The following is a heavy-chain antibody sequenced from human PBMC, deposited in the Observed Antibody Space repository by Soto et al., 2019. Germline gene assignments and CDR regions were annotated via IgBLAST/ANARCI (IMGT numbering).Heavy chain of an antibody. CDR1: GYSFTSYW. Sequence: GESLKISCKGSGYSFTSYWIGWVRQMPGKGLEWMGIIYPGDSDTRYSPSFQGQVTISADKSITTAYLQWSSLKASDTAMYYCARQVEMATKKDWFDPWGQGTLVTVSS. CDR3: ARQVEMATKKDWFDP. CDR2: IYPGDSDT. D-gene: IGHD5-12*01. V-gene: IGHV5-51*01. J-gene: IGHJ5*02.